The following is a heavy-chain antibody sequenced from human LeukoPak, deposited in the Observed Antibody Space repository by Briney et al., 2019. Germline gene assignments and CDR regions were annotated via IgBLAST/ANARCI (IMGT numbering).Heavy chain of an antibody. V-gene: IGHV4-4*07. CDR1: GGSISSYY. Sequence: SETLSLTCTVSGGSISSYYWSWIRQPAGKGLEGMRRICSRGSTNYNPALKSRVTMSVDTSKNQFSLKLSSVTAADTAVYYCARERRNGEYSIGDAFDIWGQGTMVTVSS. CDR2: ICSRGST. D-gene: IGHD2-8*01. CDR3: ARERRNGEYSIGDAFDI. J-gene: IGHJ3*02.